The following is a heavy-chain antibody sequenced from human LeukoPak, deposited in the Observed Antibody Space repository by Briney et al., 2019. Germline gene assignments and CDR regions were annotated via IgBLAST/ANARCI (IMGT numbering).Heavy chain of an antibody. J-gene: IGHJ4*02. CDR3: AGGLTTVTFDY. CDR1: GDSIRSYY. V-gene: IGHV4-59*03. Sequence: SETLSLTCTVSGDSIRSYYWSWIRQPPGKGLEWIGYIYYTGDTNYNPFLKSRVTISVDTSKNQFSLNLSSVTAADTAVYYCAGGLTTVTFDYWGQGTLVTVSS. D-gene: IGHD4-17*01. CDR2: IYYTGDT.